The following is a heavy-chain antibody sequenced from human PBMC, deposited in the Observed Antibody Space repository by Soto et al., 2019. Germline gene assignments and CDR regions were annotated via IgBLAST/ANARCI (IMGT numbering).Heavy chain of an antibody. CDR3: ARVWGYYFDY. CDR1: GGSSSSYY. CDR2: IYYSGST. V-gene: IGHV4-59*01. J-gene: IGHJ4*02. Sequence: SETLSLTCTVAGGSSSSYYGSWIRQPPGKGLEWIGYIYYSGSTNYNPSLKSRVTISVDTSKNQFSLKLSSVTAADTAVYYCARVWGYYFDYWGQGNLVTGS. D-gene: IGHD2-21*01.